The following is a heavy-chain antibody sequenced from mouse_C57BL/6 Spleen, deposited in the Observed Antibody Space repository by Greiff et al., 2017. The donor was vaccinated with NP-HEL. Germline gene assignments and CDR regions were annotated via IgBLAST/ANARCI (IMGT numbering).Heavy chain of an antibody. Sequence: VQLQQSGAELVRPGALVKLSCTASGFNIKDDYMHWVKQRPEQGLEWIGWIDPENGDTEYASKFQGKATITADTSSNTAYLQLSSLTSEDTAVYYCTTGLRGFAYWGQGTLVTVSA. CDR3: TTGLRGFAY. D-gene: IGHD3-1*01. V-gene: IGHV14-4*01. CDR1: GFNIKDDY. CDR2: IDPENGDT. J-gene: IGHJ3*01.